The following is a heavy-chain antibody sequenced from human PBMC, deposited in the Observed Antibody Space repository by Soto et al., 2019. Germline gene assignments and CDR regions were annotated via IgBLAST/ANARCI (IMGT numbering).Heavy chain of an antibody. CDR2: IYHSGRT. CDR3: ARWVEVSLDYFDS. V-gene: IGHV4-31*03. Sequence: QVQLQESGPGLVKPSQTLSLTCTVSGGSISNGYYYWSWVRQNPGKGLEWIGHIYHSGRTYYNPSHKVRVTLSVATSKSQCSLSLSSVTAAATAVYYCARWVEVSLDYFDSWGQGTPVTVSS. D-gene: IGHD2-15*01. J-gene: IGHJ4*02. CDR1: GGSISNGYYY.